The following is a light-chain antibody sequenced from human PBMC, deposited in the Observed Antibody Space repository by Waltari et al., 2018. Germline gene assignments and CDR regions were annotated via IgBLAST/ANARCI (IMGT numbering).Light chain of an antibody. CDR2: RSN. Sequence: QSVLTQPPSASGTPGQRVTISSSGSNPNIGSNYVYWYQQLPGTAPKLLIYRSNQRLSGVPDRFSASKSGTSASLAISGLRSEDEADYYCAAWDDSLSAWVFGGGTKLTVL. CDR1: NPNIGSNY. J-gene: IGLJ3*02. V-gene: IGLV1-47*01. CDR3: AAWDDSLSAWV.